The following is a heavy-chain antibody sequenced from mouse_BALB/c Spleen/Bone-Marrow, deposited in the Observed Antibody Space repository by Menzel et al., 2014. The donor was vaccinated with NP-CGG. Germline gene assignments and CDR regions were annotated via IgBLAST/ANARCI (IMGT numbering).Heavy chain of an antibody. D-gene: IGHD4-1*01. J-gene: IGHJ2*01. CDR1: GYTFTSYW. CDR3: ASNWDVD. CDR2: INPSTGYT. Sequence: VKLMESGAELAKPGASVKMSCKASGYTFTSYWMHWVKQRPGQGLEWIGYINPSTGYTEYNQKFKDKATLTADKSSSTAYMQLSSLTSEDSAVYYGASNWDVDWGKGTTLTVSS. V-gene: IGHV1-7*01.